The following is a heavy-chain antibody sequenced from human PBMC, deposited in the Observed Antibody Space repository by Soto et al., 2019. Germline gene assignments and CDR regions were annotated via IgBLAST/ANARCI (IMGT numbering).Heavy chain of an antibody. Sequence: HVQLQESAPGLVKPSGTLSLTCAVSGGSISSSNWWSWVRQPPGKGLEWIGEIYHSGSTNYNPSLKSRVTISVDQAKNQFSLKLSSVNAADTAVYYCARVYYGDYVGFYIQHWGQGTLVTVSS. D-gene: IGHD4-17*01. J-gene: IGHJ1*01. CDR1: GGSISSSNW. CDR2: IYHSGST. V-gene: IGHV4-4*02. CDR3: ARVYYGDYVGFYIQH.